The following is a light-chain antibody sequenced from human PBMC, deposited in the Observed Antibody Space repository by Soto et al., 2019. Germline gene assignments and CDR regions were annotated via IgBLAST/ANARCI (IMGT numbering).Light chain of an antibody. CDR1: QSVSSNY. Sequence: EIVLTQSPGTLSLSPGERATLSCRASQSVSSNYLAWYQQKPGQAPKLLIYGASSRATGIPDRFSGSGSGTDFILTISRLARDDFAMYYCQQSGKSFPLTFGGGTKLEI. J-gene: IGKJ4*01. V-gene: IGKV3-20*01. CDR2: GAS. CDR3: QQSGKSFPLT.